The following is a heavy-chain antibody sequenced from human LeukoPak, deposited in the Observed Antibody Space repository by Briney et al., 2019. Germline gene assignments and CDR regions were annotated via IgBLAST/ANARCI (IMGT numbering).Heavy chain of an antibody. CDR3: ARESWEDCSGGSCFLGWFDP. D-gene: IGHD2-15*01. V-gene: IGHV1-69*04. Sequence: SVKVSCKASGGTFSSYTISWVRQAPGQVLEWMGRIIPILGIANYAQKFQGRVTITADKSTSTAYMELSSLRSEDTAVYYCARESWEDCSGGSCFLGWFDPWGQGTLVTVSS. CDR2: IIPILGIA. J-gene: IGHJ5*02. CDR1: GGTFSSYT.